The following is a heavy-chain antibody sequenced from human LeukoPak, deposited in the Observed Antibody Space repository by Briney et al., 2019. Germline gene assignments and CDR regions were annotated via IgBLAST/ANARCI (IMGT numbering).Heavy chain of an antibody. CDR2: INHTGTT. J-gene: IGHJ6*03. CDR3: ARGAADWNSYYYYIDV. V-gene: IGHV4-34*01. CDR1: GGSFSSYY. Sequence: SETLSLTCAVYGGSFSSYYWNWIRQSPGKGLEWIGEINHTGTTNYNPSLKSPVTISVDTSKNQFSLRLSSVTAADTATYYCARGAADWNSYYYYIDVWGKGTTVTVSS. D-gene: IGHD1/OR15-1a*01.